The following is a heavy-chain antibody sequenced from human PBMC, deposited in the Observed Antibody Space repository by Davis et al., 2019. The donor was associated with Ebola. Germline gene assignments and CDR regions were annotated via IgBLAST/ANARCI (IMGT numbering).Heavy chain of an antibody. D-gene: IGHD2/OR15-2a*01. Sequence: GESLKISCAASGFTFSSYGMHWVRQAPGKGLEWVAVIWYDGSNKYYADSVKGRFTISRDNSKNTLYLQMNSLRAEDTAVYYCARELPMAEGYYYYYGMDVWGQGTTVTVSS. J-gene: IGHJ6*02. CDR3: ARELPMAEGYYYYYGMDV. V-gene: IGHV3-33*01. CDR2: IWYDGSNK. CDR1: GFTFSSYG.